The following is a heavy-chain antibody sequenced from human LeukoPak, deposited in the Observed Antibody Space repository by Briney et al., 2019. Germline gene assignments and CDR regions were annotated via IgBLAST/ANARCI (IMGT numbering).Heavy chain of an antibody. CDR3: ASHRDKYYYEDDY. CDR1: GGSISSYY. D-gene: IGHD3-22*01. J-gene: IGHJ4*02. V-gene: IGHV4-4*07. CDR2: IYTSGST. Sequence: SETLSLTCTVSGGSISSYYWSWIRQPAGKGLEWIGRIYTSGSTNYNPSLKSRVTISVDKSKNQFSLKLSSVTAADTAVYYCASHRDKYYYEDDYWGQGTLVTVSS.